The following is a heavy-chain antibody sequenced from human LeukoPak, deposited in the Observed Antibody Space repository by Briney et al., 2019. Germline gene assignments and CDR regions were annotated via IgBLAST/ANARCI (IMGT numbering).Heavy chain of an antibody. V-gene: IGHV3-23*01. CDR3: ARSVPDYTRFDY. D-gene: IGHD4-11*01. J-gene: IGHJ4*02. Sequence: GGSLRLSCAASGFIFTTYAMNWVRQAPGQGLEWVSIVIGNNAKTSYADSVKGRFTISTDNSRNTVFLQMNSLRADDTALYYCARSVPDYTRFDYWGQGALVTDSS. CDR1: GFIFTTYA. CDR2: VIGNNAKT.